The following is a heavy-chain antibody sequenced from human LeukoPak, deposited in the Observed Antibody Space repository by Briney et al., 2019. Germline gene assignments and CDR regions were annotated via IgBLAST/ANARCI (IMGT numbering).Heavy chain of an antibody. CDR2: IKEDGSVK. Sequence: GGSLRLSCTASGFTFRSHWMTWVRQSPGKGLEWVANIKEDGSVKYYVDSVKGRSTISRDNTKNELYLQMSSLRADDTAVYFCARDSTWVLDYWGQGTLISVSS. J-gene: IGHJ4*02. CDR1: GFTFRSHW. D-gene: IGHD1-26*01. V-gene: IGHV3-7*03. CDR3: ARDSTWVLDY.